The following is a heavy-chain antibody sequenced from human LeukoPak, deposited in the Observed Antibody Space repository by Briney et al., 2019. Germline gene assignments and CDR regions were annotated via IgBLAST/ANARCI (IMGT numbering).Heavy chain of an antibody. CDR3: ARDRPNNWFAP. CDR2: INPNTGAT. CDR1: GYTFTGYY. J-gene: IGHJ5*02. V-gene: IGHV1-2*02. Sequence: ASVKVSCKASGYTFTGYYLHWVRQAPGQGLEWMAYINPNTGATSYAQRFQGRVTVTRDTSISTAYMELSGLTSDDTAMYYCARDRPNNWFAPWGQGTLVTVSS.